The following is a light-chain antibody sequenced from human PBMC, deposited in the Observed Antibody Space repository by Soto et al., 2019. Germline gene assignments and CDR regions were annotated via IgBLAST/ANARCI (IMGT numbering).Light chain of an antibody. V-gene: IGLV2-14*03. CDR2: DVT. Sequence: QSALTQPASGSGSPGQSIAISCTGTSSDVGAYNLVSWYQQHPGQAPKLMIYDVTARPSGVSNRFSGSKSGNTASLTISGLQAEDEADYYCSSSTGSTTVVFGGGTKVTVL. CDR1: SSDVGAYNL. CDR3: SSSTGSTTVV. J-gene: IGLJ2*01.